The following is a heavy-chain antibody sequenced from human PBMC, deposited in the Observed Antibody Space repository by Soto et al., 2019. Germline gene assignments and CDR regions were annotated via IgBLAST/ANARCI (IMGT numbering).Heavy chain of an antibody. CDR1: GGSISSSSYY. J-gene: IGHJ4*02. Sequence: PSETLSLTCTVSGGSISSSSYYWGWIRQPPGKGLEWIGSIYYSENTYNPSLKSRVTISVDTSKNQFSLKLSSVTAADTAVYYCAMTTYYYDISGYYYGRGPPVVLAFWGQGTLVPVSP. CDR2: IYYSENT. D-gene: IGHD3-22*01. V-gene: IGHV4-39*01. CDR3: AMTTYYYDISGYYYGRGPPVVLAF.